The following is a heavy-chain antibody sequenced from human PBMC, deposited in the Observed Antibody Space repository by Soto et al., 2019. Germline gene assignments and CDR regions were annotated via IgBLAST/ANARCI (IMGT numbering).Heavy chain of an antibody. V-gene: IGHV4-31*11. CDR2: IYFDGTT. CDR1: GASVTRAGSY. D-gene: IGHD4-17*01. Sequence: QVQLQESGPGLVKPSQTLSPTCDVSGASVTRAGSYWGWIRQRPGQGLEWIGYIYFDGTTYYNPSLKSRVIISADTSRNQFSLSLSFLTAADTAVYYCATRTTVTTFDYWGQGTLVTVSS. J-gene: IGHJ4*02. CDR3: ATRTTVTTFDY.